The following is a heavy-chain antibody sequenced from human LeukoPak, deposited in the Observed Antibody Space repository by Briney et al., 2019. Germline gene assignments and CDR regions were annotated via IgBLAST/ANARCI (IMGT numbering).Heavy chain of an antibody. J-gene: IGHJ4*02. D-gene: IGHD5/OR15-5a*01. Sequence: GGSLRLSCAASGFTFSSYAMSWVRQAPGKGLEWVSAISGSGGSTYYADSVKGRFTISRDNSKNTLYLQVNSLRAEDTAVYYCGTVYGPFDYWGQGTLVTVSS. CDR2: ISGSGGST. V-gene: IGHV3-23*01. CDR1: GFTFSSYA. CDR3: GTVYGPFDY.